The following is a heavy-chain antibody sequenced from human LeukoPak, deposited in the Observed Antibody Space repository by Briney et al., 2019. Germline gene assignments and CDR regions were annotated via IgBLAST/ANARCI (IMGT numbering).Heavy chain of an antibody. D-gene: IGHD4-11*01. CDR2: VSYDGST. V-gene: IGHV4-59*01. CDR1: GGSISSYY. Sequence: PSETLSLTCTVSGGSISSYYWSWVRQPPGKGLEWIGYVSYDGSTNYSPSLKSRVTISLYTSKNQYSLNLSSETTAETAVYYCARTTTTFDDWGQGTLVTVSS. CDR3: ARTTTTFDD. J-gene: IGHJ4*02.